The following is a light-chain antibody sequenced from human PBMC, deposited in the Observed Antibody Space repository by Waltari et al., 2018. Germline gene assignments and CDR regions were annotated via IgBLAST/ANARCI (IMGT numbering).Light chain of an antibody. V-gene: IGLV2-8*01. CDR3: SSYAGSNNGHYV. J-gene: IGLJ1*01. CDR1: SSDVGGYNY. CDR2: EFS. Sequence: QSALTQPPSASGSPGQSVTISCTGTSSDVGGYNYVSWYQQHPGKAPKLLIYEFSKRPSGVPDRFSGSKSGNTASLAVSGLQAEDEADYYCSSYAGSNNGHYVFGTGTKVTVL.